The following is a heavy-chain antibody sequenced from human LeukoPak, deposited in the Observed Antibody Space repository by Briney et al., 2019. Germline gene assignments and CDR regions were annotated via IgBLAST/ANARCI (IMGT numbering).Heavy chain of an antibody. Sequence: PGGSLRLSCAASGFTFNYYAMSWVRQAPGKGLEWVSSISGSGGTTYCADSVKGRFSISRDNSKNTLYLQMNSLRAEDTAVYYCAKAVGITGTAFGVDYWSQGTLVTVSS. CDR1: GFTFNYYA. V-gene: IGHV3-23*01. J-gene: IGHJ4*02. CDR3: AKAVGITGTAFGVDY. D-gene: IGHD1-20*01. CDR2: ISGSGGTT.